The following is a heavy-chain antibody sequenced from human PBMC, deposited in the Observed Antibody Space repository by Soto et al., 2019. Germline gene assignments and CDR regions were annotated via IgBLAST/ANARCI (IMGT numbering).Heavy chain of an antibody. CDR1: GFTFSHYE. J-gene: IGHJ4*02. CDR3: ARTYCTTSSCHNADY. CDR2: ISSSATTI. V-gene: IGHV3-48*03. Sequence: PGGSLRLSCAASGFTFSHYEKNWVRQAPGKGLEWLSSISSSATTIYYADSVRGRFTISRDNAKDSLYLQMNSLRPEDSGVYYCARTYCTTSSCHNADYWGRGTMVTVYS. D-gene: IGHD2-8*01.